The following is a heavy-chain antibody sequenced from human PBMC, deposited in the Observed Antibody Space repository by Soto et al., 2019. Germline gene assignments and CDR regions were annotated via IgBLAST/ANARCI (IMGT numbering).Heavy chain of an antibody. CDR1: GYTFTSHH. Sequence: QVQLAQSGAEVKNPGASVKVSCRATGYTFTSHHVHWVRQAPGQGLEWMGIINPSDGGTLYGQTFQGRVTMTRDTAASTVYMELSSLPAEDSAVYFCARVAYQCLEIWGQGTLVTVSS. J-gene: IGHJ4*02. V-gene: IGHV1-46*01. D-gene: IGHD3-16*01. CDR3: ARVAYQCLEI. CDR2: INPSDGGT.